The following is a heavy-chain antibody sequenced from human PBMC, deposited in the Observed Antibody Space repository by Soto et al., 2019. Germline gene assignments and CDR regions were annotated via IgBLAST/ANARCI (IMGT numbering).Heavy chain of an antibody. V-gene: IGHV3-23*01. CDR3: AKAHLITIFGVVKDFDY. Sequence: GSLILSCAASGFTFSSYAMSWVRQAPGKGLEWVSAISGSGGSTYYADSVKGRFIISRDNSKNTLYLQMNSLRAEDTAVYYCAKAHLITIFGVVKDFDYWGQGTLVTVSS. CDR2: ISGSGGST. J-gene: IGHJ4*02. CDR1: GFTFSSYA. D-gene: IGHD3-3*01.